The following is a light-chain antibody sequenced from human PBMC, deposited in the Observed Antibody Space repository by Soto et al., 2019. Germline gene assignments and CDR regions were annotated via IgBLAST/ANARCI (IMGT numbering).Light chain of an antibody. J-gene: IGLJ1*01. CDR1: SNDVGGYNY. CDR2: DVN. CDR3: CSYAPSGV. Sequence: QSALTQPRSVSGSPGQSVTISCTGTSNDVGGYNYVSWYQQYPGKAPKLMIFDVNKRPSGVPDRFSGSKSCNTASLAISGLHADDEADYYCCSYAPSGVFGTGTKVTVL. V-gene: IGLV2-11*01.